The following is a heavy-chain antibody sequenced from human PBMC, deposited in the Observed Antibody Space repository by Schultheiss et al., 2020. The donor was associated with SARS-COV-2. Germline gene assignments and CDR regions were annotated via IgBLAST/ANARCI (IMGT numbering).Heavy chain of an antibody. CDR1: GYSFTSYW. V-gene: IGHV5-51*01. Sequence: GESLKISCKGSGYSFTSYWIGWVRQMPGKGLEWIGIIYPGDSDTRYSPSFQGQVTISAAKSITTAHLQRSTLKASDTAMYYCARTAYSYGRDAFDIWGQGTMVTVSS. CDR2: IYPGDSDT. CDR3: ARTAYSYGRDAFDI. D-gene: IGHD5-18*01. J-gene: IGHJ3*02.